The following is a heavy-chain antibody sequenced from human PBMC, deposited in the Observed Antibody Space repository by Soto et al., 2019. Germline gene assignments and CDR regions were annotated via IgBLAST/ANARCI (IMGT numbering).Heavy chain of an antibody. J-gene: IGHJ5*02. CDR1: GGSISSYY. CDR2: IYTSGST. Sequence: TSETLSLTCTVSGGSISSYYWSWIRQPAGKGLEWIGRIYTSGSTNYNPSLKSRVTMSVDTSKNQFSLKLSSVTAADTAVYYCAREDEKIYCSSTSCPQINWFDPWGQGTLVTVS. D-gene: IGHD2-2*01. CDR3: AREDEKIYCSSTSCPQINWFDP. V-gene: IGHV4-4*07.